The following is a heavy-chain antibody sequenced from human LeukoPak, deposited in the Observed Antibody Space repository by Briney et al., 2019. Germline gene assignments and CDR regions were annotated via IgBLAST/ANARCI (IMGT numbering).Heavy chain of an antibody. J-gene: IGHJ4*02. D-gene: IGHD2-2*02. V-gene: IGHV3-23*01. CDR3: AKAFGGVPAAISFDY. CDR1: GFTFSSYA. CDR2: ISGSGGST. Sequence: PGGSLRLSCAASGFTFSSYAMSWVRQAPGKGLEWVSAISGSGGSTYYADSVKGRFTISRDNSKNTLYLQMNSLRAEDTAVYYCAKAFGGVPAAISFDYWGQGNLVTVSS.